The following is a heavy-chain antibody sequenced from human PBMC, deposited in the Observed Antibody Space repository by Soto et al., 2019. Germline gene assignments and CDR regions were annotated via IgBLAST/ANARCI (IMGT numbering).Heavy chain of an antibody. V-gene: IGHV3-23*01. J-gene: IGHJ4*02. D-gene: IGHD6-6*01. CDR2: ISTSIDAT. Sequence: GGSLRLSCAASGFTFSNYALGWVRQAPGKGLEWVSSISTSIDATYYADSVKGRFTISRDDSKNTLYLQMNSLRAEDTAVYYCAKDRAVAAHNFYYWGQGTLVTVSS. CDR1: GFTFSNYA. CDR3: AKDRAVAAHNFYY.